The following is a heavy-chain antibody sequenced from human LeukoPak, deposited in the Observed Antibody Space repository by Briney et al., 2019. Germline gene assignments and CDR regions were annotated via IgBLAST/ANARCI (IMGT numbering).Heavy chain of an antibody. CDR3: TIYCSSTSCYGAFDI. CDR1: GFTFGDYA. CDR2: IRGKAYGGTT. D-gene: IGHD2-2*01. V-gene: IGHV3-49*04. Sequence: QPGRSLRLSCTASGFTFGDYAMSWVRQAPGKGLEWVGFIRGKAYGGTTEYAASVKGRFTISRDDSKSIAYLQMNSLKTEDTAVYYCTIYCSSTSCYGAFDIWGQGTMVTVSS. J-gene: IGHJ3*02.